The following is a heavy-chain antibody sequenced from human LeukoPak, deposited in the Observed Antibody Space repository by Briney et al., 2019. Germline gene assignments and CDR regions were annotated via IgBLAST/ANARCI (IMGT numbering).Heavy chain of an antibody. D-gene: IGHD4-17*01. CDR2: ISSDGTNT. V-gene: IGHV3-74*01. CDR3: ARVHYGDYVDY. J-gene: IGHJ4*02. Sequence: GGSLRLSCAASGFTFSNYWMHWVRQAPGKGLVWVSRISSDGTNTSYADSVKGRFTISRDNAKNTLYLQMNSLRAEDTAVYYCARVHYGDYVDYWGQGTLVTVSS. CDR1: GFTFSNYW.